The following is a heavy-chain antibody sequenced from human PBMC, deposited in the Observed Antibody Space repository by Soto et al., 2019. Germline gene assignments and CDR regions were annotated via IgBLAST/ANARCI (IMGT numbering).Heavy chain of an antibody. CDR2: FDPEDGET. CDR1: GYTLTELS. D-gene: IGHD2-2*01. V-gene: IGHV1-24*01. CDR3: ATSIVVVPAANDRSPSYYYGMDV. Sequence: ASVKVSCKVSGYTLTELSMHWVRQAPGKGLEWMGGFDPEDGETIYAQKFQGRVTMTEDTSTDTAYMELSSLRSEDTAVYYCATSIVVVPAANDRSPSYYYGMDVWGQGTTVTVSS. J-gene: IGHJ6*02.